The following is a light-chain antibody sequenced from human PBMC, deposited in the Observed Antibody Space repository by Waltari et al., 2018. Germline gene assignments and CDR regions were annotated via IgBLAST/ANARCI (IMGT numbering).Light chain of an antibody. J-gene: IGLJ2*01. V-gene: IGLV1-47*01. CDR3: AAWDDSLGGVV. Sequence: QSVLTQPPSASGTPGQRVTLSCSGSSPNSGRVYVYWYQQPPGTAPKLLISRDNQRPSGVPDRFLGSKSGTPASLAISGLRSEDEADYYCAAWDDSLGGVVFGGGTKLTVL. CDR1: SPNSGRVY. CDR2: RDN.